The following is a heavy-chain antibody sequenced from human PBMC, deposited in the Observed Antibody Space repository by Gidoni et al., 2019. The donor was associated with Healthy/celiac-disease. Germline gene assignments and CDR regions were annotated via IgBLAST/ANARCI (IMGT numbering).Heavy chain of an antibody. CDR1: GYTFTGYY. J-gene: IGHJ5*02. D-gene: IGHD2-15*01. Sequence: QVQLVQSGAEVKKPGASVKVSCKASGYTFTGYYMHWVRQAPGQGLEWMGRINPNSGGTNYAQKFQGRVTMTRDTSISTAYMELSRLRSDDTAVYYCARELPFRSGLKKGQGERGYWFDPWGQGTLVTVSS. CDR3: ARELPFRSGLKKGQGERGYWFDP. CDR2: INPNSGGT. V-gene: IGHV1-2*06.